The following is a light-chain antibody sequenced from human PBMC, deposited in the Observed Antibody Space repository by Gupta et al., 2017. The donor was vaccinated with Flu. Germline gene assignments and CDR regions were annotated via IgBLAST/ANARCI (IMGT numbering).Light chain of an antibody. J-gene: IGKJ1*01. V-gene: IGKV1-12*01. CDR3: QQADTFPRT. Sequence: GDRVTITCRASDPVKTWVACYQQKPGKAPKLLISAASSLQSGVPSRFSGSGSGTDFTFTISGLQPEDFATCYCQQADTFPRTFGQGTKVEI. CDR1: DPVKTW. CDR2: AAS.